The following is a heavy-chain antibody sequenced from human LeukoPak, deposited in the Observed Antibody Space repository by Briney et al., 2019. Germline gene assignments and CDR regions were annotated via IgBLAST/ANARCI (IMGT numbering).Heavy chain of an antibody. Sequence: SQTLSLTCAISGDSVSSNSAAWNWIRQSPSRGLEWLRRTYYRSKWYTDYAVSAKSRITINPDTSKNQFSLQLNSVTPEDTAVYYCARERDGYNYVELWCFDLWGRGTLVTVSS. CDR3: ARERDGYNYVELWCFDL. CDR2: TYYRSKWYT. D-gene: IGHD5-24*01. V-gene: IGHV6-1*01. CDR1: GDSVSSNSAA. J-gene: IGHJ2*01.